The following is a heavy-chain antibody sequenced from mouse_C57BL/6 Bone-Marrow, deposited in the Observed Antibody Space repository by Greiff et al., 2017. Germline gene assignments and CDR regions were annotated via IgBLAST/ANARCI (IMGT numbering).Heavy chain of an antibody. V-gene: IGHV1-59*01. Sequence: QVQLQHPGAELVRPGTSVKLSCKASGYTFTSYWMHWVKQRPGQGLEWIGVIDPSDSYTNYNQKFKGKATLTVDTSSSTAYMQLSSLTSEDSAVYYCGYVYWGQGTTLTVSS. CDR2: IDPSDSYT. CDR3: GYVY. J-gene: IGHJ2*01. D-gene: IGHD2-10*02. CDR1: GYTFTSYW.